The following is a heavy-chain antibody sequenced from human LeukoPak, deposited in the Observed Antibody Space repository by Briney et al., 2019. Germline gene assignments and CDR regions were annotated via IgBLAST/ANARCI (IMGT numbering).Heavy chain of an antibody. CDR3: ARVPAVTTFFYYYYMDV. V-gene: IGHV3-21*01. D-gene: IGHD3-16*01. Sequence: GGSLRLSCAASGFTFSSYSMNWVRQAPGKGLEWVSSISSSSSYIYYADSVKGRFTISRDNAKNSLYLQMNSLRAEDAAVYYCARVPAVTTFFYYYYMDVWGKGTTVTVSS. CDR1: GFTFSSYS. J-gene: IGHJ6*03. CDR2: ISSSSSYI.